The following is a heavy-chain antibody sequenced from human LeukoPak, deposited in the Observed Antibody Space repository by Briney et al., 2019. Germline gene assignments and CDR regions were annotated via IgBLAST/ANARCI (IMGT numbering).Heavy chain of an antibody. CDR1: VDSISSYY. V-gene: IGHV4-59*08. J-gene: IGHJ3*02. D-gene: IGHD1-26*01. CDR3: VRKNSGTYLKPLDI. CDR2: IYYTGST. Sequence: ETLSHTCIVPVDSISSYYWSRIRQPPGKGLEWIGYIYYTGSTNYNPSLKRRVSSAVDTSKDQLSLKLRSLTSADTAVYYWVRKNSGTYLKPLDICGEG.